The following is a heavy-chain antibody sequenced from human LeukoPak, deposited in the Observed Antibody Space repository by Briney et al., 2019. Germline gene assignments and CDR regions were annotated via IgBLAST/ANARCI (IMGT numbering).Heavy chain of an antibody. D-gene: IGHD5-24*01. CDR1: GGTFSSYA. V-gene: IGHV1-69*17. CDR2: TIPIFGIA. CDR3: ARDRRGDGYNWDDAFDI. J-gene: IGHJ3*02. Sequence: AASVKVSCRASGGTFSSYAISWVRQAPGQGLEGMGWTIPIFGIANYAQQSQGRVTITADKSTRTANMELSSLRSEDTAVYYWARDRRGDGYNWDDAFDIWGQGTMVTVSS.